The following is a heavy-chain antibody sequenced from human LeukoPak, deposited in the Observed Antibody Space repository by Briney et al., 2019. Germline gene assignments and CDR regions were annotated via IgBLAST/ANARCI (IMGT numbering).Heavy chain of an antibody. D-gene: IGHD6-13*01. CDR2: IYYSGST. V-gene: IGHV4-59*01. Sequence: SETLSLTCTVSGGSISSYYWSWIRRPPGKGLEWIGYIYYSGSTNYNPSLKSRVTISVDTSKNQFSLKLSSVTAADTAVYYCARGIGPGYSSSWYTPDYWGQGTLVTVSS. CDR1: GGSISSYY. J-gene: IGHJ4*02. CDR3: ARGIGPGYSSSWYTPDY.